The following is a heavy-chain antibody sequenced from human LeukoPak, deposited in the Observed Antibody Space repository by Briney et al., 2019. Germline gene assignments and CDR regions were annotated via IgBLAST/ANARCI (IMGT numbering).Heavy chain of an antibody. V-gene: IGHV3-30*04. J-gene: IGHJ6*02. D-gene: IGHD3-10*01. Sequence: GGSLRLSCAASGFTFSSYAMHWARQAPGKGLEWVAVISYDGSNKYYADSVKGRFTISRDNSKNTLYLQMNSLRAEDTAVYYCAKSWAARGSAADYYGMDVWGQGTTVTVSS. CDR2: ISYDGSNK. CDR1: GFTFSSYA. CDR3: AKSWAARGSAADYYGMDV.